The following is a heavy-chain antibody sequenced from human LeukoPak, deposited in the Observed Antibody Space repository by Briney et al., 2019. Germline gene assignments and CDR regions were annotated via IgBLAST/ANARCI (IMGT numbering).Heavy chain of an antibody. CDR1: GFTFSSYG. CDR3: AKGRLGDYYGSGSYLG. CDR2: ISGSGGST. J-gene: IGHJ4*02. D-gene: IGHD3-10*01. Sequence: PGGSLRLSCAASGFTFSSYGMSWVRQAPGKGLEWVSAISGSGGSTYYADSVKGRFTISRDNSKNTLYLQMNSLRAEDTAVYYCAKGRLGDYYGSGSYLGWGQGTLVTVSS. V-gene: IGHV3-23*01.